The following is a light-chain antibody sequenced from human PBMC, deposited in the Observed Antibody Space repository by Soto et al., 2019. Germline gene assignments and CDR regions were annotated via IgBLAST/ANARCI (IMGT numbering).Light chain of an antibody. V-gene: IGLV2-14*01. CDR1: SSDVGGYNY. J-gene: IGLJ1*01. Sequence: SALTQSASVSGSPGQSITIACTGTSSDVGGYNYVSWYQQHPGKAPKLMIYEVSNRPSGVSNRFSGSKSGNTASLTISGLQAEDEADYYCSSYTSSSTLVVFGTGTKVTVL. CDR2: EVS. CDR3: SSYTSSSTLVV.